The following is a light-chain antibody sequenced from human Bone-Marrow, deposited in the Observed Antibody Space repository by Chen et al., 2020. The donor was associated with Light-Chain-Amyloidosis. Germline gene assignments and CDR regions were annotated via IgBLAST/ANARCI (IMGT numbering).Light chain of an antibody. CDR3: SSYTITNTLV. CDR1: SSDVGGDNH. CDR2: EVT. V-gene: IGLV2-14*01. Sequence: QSALTQPASVSGSPGQSITISCTGTSSDVGGDNHVSWYQQHPDKAPKLMIYEVTNRPSWVPDRFSGSKSDNTASLTISGLQTEDEAEYFCSSYTITNTLVFGSGTRVTV. J-gene: IGLJ1*01.